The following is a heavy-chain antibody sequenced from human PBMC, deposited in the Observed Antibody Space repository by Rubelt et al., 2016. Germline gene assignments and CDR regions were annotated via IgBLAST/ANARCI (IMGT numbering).Heavy chain of an antibody. D-gene: IGHD1-26*01. V-gene: IGHV1-69*01. Sequence: QVQLVQSGAEVKKPGSSVKVSCKASGGTFSSFAISWVRQAPGQGLEWMGGIIPIFGTANYAQKFQGRVTITADESTSTAYMGLSSLGSGDTAVYYCARDRRGMGSGSCYFDYWGQGTLVTVSS. CDR1: GGTFSSFA. CDR3: ARDRRGMGSGSCYFDY. J-gene: IGHJ4*02. CDR2: IIPIFGTA.